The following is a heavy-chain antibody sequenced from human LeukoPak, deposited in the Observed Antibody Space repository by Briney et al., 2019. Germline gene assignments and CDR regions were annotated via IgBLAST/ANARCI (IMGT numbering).Heavy chain of an antibody. CDR2: ISDGGTT. CDR3: AGAPETGH. Sequence: GGSLRLSCAASGISVSNIYMTWVRQAPGKGLACVSVISDGGTTFYVDSVRGGFTISRDSAKNMLYLQMNDVRAEDTAIYYCAGAPETGHWGQGTLVTVSS. V-gene: IGHV3-66*01. J-gene: IGHJ4*02. CDR1: GISVSNIY.